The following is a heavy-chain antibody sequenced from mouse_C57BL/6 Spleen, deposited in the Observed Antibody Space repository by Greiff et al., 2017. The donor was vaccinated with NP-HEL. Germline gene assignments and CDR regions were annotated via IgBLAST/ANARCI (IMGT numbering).Heavy chain of an antibody. V-gene: IGHV1-55*01. J-gene: IGHJ4*01. CDR3: ARSSHDAIDY. CDR2: INTGSGST. Sequence: QVQLQQPGGGFVKPGASLKMSCEASGYTFTSYCMTWVRQTPGQRLEWIADINTGSGSTYYHDKIKSKFTLTVDTSSSTSYMQLSSLKSEDSAFYYCARSSHDAIDYWGQGTTVTVAS. CDR1: GYTFTSYC. D-gene: IGHD6-1*01.